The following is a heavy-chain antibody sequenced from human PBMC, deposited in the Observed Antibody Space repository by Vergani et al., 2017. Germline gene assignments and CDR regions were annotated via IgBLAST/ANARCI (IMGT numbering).Heavy chain of an antibody. Sequence: EVQLLESGGGLVQPGGSLRLSCAASGFTFSSYAMSWVRQAPGKGLEWVSAISGSGGSTYYADFVKGRFTISRDNSKNTLYLQMNSLRAEDTAVYYCAKDRHIVVVPAAGRGDSFDIWGQGSMVTVSS. D-gene: IGHD2-2*01. CDR2: ISGSGGST. CDR1: GFTFSSYA. J-gene: IGHJ3*02. CDR3: AKDRHIVVVPAAGRGDSFDI. V-gene: IGHV3-23*01.